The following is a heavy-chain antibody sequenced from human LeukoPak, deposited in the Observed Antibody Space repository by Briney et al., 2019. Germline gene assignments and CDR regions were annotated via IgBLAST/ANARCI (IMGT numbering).Heavy chain of an antibody. V-gene: IGHV4-38-2*02. J-gene: IGHJ4*02. D-gene: IGHD3-3*01. CDR2: IYYRGNT. CDR1: IYSNSSGYH. Sequence: SETLSLTCTVSIYSNSSGYHWGWVRLSPGKGLEWIGCIYYRGNTYYNPSLKSRVTISLDTSKNQFSLKLTSVTAAETAIYYCARDRGYYTFDYWGQGTLVTVSS. CDR3: ARDRGYYTFDY.